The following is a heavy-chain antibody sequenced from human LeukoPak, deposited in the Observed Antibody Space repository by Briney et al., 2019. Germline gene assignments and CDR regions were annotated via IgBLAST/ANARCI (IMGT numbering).Heavy chain of an antibody. V-gene: IGHV3-30*04. J-gene: IGHJ4*02. CDR2: ISYDGSNK. CDR3: ASPSRGWAFDY. CDR1: GFTFSSYA. Sequence: GRSLRLSCAASGFTFSSYAMHWVRQAPGKGLEWVAVISYDGSNKYYADSVKGRFTISGDNSKNTLYLQMNSLRAEDTAVYYCASPSRGWAFDYWGQGTLVTVSS. D-gene: IGHD6-19*01.